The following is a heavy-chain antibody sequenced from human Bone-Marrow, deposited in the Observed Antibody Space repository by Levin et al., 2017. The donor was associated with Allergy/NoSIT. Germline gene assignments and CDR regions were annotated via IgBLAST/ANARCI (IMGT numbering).Heavy chain of an antibody. V-gene: IGHV3-53*01. Sequence: GESLKISCAASGFTVSSNYMSWVRQAPGKGLEWVSVIYSGGSTYYADSVKGRFTISRDNSKNTLYLQMNSLRAEDTAVYYCANTQGLEGVSKTAPPLYYMDVWGKGTTVTVSS. J-gene: IGHJ6*03. D-gene: IGHD1-1*01. CDR3: ANTQGLEGVSKTAPPLYYMDV. CDR1: GFTVSSNY. CDR2: IYSGGST.